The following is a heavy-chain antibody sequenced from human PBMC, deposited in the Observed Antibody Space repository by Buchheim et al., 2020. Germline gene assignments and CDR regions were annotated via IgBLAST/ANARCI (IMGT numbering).Heavy chain of an antibody. CDR1: GFTFSSYA. D-gene: IGHD6-19*01. CDR3: AKSLAVAGTEAFDY. J-gene: IGHJ4*02. V-gene: IGHV3-23*01. CDR2: ISGSGGST. Sequence: EVQLLESGGGLVQPGGSLRLSCAASGFTFSSYAMSWVCQAPGKGLEWVSAISGSGGSTYYADSVKGRFTISRVNSKNTLYLRMISLRPEDTAVYYCAKSLAVAGTEAFDYGGQGT.